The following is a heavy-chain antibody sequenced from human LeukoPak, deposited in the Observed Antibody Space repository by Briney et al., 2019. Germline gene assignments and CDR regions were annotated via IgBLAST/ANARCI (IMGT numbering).Heavy chain of an antibody. V-gene: IGHV3-30*18. D-gene: IGHD3-10*01. Sequence: GGSLRLSCAASSFTISSYGIHWVRQAPGKGLEWVAVISYDGSNKYYADSVKGRFTISRDNSKNTLYLQMNSLRAEDTAVYYCAKDFGPYGMDVWGKGTTVTVSS. CDR2: ISYDGSNK. J-gene: IGHJ6*04. CDR3: AKDFGPYGMDV. CDR1: SFTISSYG.